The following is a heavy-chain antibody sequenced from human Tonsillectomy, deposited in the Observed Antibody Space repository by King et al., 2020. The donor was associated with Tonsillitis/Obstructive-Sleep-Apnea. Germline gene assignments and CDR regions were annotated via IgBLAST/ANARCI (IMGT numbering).Heavy chain of an antibody. CDR2: INHSGST. Sequence: VQLQQWGAGLLKPSETLSLTCAVYGGSFSDYYWSWIRQPPGKGLEWIGEINHSGSTNYNPSLKSRVTLSVATSKNQFSLKLSSVTAADTAVYYCAREGKEGYYDFWSAYFDYWGQGTLVTVSS. CDR3: AREGKEGYYDFWSAYFDY. J-gene: IGHJ4*02. CDR1: GGSFSDYY. D-gene: IGHD3-3*01. V-gene: IGHV4-34*01.